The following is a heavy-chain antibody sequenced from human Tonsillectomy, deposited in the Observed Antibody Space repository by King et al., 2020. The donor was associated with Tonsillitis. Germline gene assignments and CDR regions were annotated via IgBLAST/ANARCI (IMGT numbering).Heavy chain of an antibody. Sequence: QLQESGPGLVKPSETLSLTCTVSGGSISSYYWSWIRQSPGKGLEWIGYIYYSGRTNYNPSLKSRVTVSVDTSKNQFSLKLSSVTAEDTAVYYCARERGLTVRGIKGFDYWGQGTLVTVSS. J-gene: IGHJ4*02. V-gene: IGHV4-59*01. CDR3: ARERGLTVRGIKGFDY. CDR2: IYYSGRT. CDR1: GGSISSYY. D-gene: IGHD3-10*01.